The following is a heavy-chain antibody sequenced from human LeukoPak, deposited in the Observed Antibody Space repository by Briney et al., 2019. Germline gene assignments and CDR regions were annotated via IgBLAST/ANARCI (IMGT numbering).Heavy chain of an antibody. Sequence: SETLSLTCAVDGGSFSDYSWSWIRQPPGKGLEWIGDVNHGGSTNYNPSLKSRITISVDTSKNQFSLRLSSVTAADTGVYYCARIGMDYYFYMDVWGKGTTVRVSS. J-gene: IGHJ6*03. V-gene: IGHV4-34*01. CDR3: ARIGMDYYFYMDV. D-gene: IGHD1-14*01. CDR2: VNHGGST. CDR1: GGSFSDYS.